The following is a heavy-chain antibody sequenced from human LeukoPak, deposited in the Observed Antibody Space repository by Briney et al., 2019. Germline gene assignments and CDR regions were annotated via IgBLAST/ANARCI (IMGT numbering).Heavy chain of an antibody. CDR1: GFTFDDYA. CDR2: ISGDGGST. V-gene: IGHV3-43*02. Sequence: GGSLRLSCAASGFTFDDYAMHWVRRAPGKGLEWVSLISGDGGSTYYADSVKGRFTISRDNSKNSLYLQMNSLRTEDTALYYCAKDIDGPYYYYGSGSSDYWGQGTLVTVSS. CDR3: AKDIDGPYYYYGSGSSDY. D-gene: IGHD3-10*01. J-gene: IGHJ4*02.